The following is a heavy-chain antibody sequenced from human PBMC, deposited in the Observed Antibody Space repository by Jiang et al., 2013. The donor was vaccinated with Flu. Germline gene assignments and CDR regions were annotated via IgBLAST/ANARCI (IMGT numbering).Heavy chain of an antibody. J-gene: IGHJ4*02. CDR1: GFSLSTAGVG. CDR2: IYWDDDE. V-gene: IGHV2-5*02. D-gene: IGHD4-17*01. CDR3: ALKGDYGEVF. Sequence: KPTQTLTLTCTFSGFSLSTAGVGVGWIRQPPGKALEWLALIYWDDDERYSPSLKSRLTITKDTSKNQVLLTVTNMDPVDTATYYCALKGDYGEVFWGQGTLVIVSS.